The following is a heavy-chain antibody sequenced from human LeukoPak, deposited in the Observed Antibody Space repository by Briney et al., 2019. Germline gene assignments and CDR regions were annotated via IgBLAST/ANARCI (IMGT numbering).Heavy chain of an antibody. CDR3: ASYCSGGSCSSFDI. J-gene: IGHJ3*02. CDR1: GFTVSSNY. Sequence: GGSLRLSCAASGFTVSSNYMSWVRQAPGKGLEWVSVIYSGGSTYYADSVKGRFTISRDNSKNTLYLQMNSLRAEDTAVYYCASYCSGGSCSSFDIWSQGTMVTVSS. V-gene: IGHV3-53*01. D-gene: IGHD2-15*01. CDR2: IYSGGST.